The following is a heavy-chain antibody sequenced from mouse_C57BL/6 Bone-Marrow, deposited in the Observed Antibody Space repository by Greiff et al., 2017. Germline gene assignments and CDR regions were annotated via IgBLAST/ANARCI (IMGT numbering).Heavy chain of an antibody. CDR1: GFTFSDYY. CDR2: INYDGSST. D-gene: IGHD1-1*01. Sequence: EVKVEESEGGLVQPGSSMKLSCTASGFTFSDYYMAWVRQVPEKGLEWVANINYDGSSTYYLDSLKSRFIISRANTKNILYLQMSSLKSEDTATYYCARDQDYYGSSYWYFDVWGTGTTVTVSA. V-gene: IGHV5-16*01. J-gene: IGHJ1*03. CDR3: ARDQDYYGSSYWYFDV.